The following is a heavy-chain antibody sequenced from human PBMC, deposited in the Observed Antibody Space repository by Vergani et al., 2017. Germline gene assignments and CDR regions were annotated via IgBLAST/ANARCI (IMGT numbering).Heavy chain of an antibody. V-gene: IGHV4-34*01. J-gene: IGHJ4*02. D-gene: IGHD3-22*01. CDR3: ARGGRPHYYDSSGYPRPFDY. Sequence: QVQLQQWGAGLLKPSETLSLTCAVYGGSFSGYYWSWIRQPPGKGLEWIGEINHSGSTNYNPSLKSRVTISVDTSKNQFSLKLSSVTAADTAVYCCARGGRPHYYDSSGYPRPFDYWGQGTLVTVSS. CDR2: INHSGST. CDR1: GGSFSGYY.